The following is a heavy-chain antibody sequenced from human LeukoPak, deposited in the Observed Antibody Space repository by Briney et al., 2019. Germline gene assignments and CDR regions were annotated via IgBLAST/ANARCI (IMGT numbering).Heavy chain of an antibody. Sequence: GASVKVPCKAFGYMFTSYGVSWVRQAPGRGLEWMGWINGNNGNTIYAQKFQGRVTMTTDASTRTAYMELRSLGSDDTAVYYCARVGRSSSSWTHNYNYGMDVWGKGTTVIVSS. CDR2: INGNNGNT. D-gene: IGHD6-13*01. CDR1: GYMFTSYG. J-gene: IGHJ6*04. V-gene: IGHV1-18*04. CDR3: ARVGRSSSSWTHNYNYGMDV.